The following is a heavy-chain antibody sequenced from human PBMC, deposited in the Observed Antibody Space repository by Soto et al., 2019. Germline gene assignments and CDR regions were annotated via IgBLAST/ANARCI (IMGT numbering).Heavy chain of an antibody. D-gene: IGHD3-16*01. V-gene: IGHV3-23*01. J-gene: IGHJ4*02. CDR1: GFTFSSYT. CDR2: ISGSGSST. CDR3: AKAGGIDY. Sequence: EVQLLESGGGLVEPGGSRRLSCAASGFTFSSYTMSWVRQAPGKGLEWVSTISGSGSSTYSADSVKGRFTISRDNSKNTLYLKMNSLRVEDTARYYCAKAGGIDYWGQGTLVTVSS.